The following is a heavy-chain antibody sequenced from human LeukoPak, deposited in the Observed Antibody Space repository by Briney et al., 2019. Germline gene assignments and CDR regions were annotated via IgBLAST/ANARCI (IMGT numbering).Heavy chain of an antibody. CDR1: GGSISSYY. J-gene: IGHJ4*02. V-gene: IGHV4-4*07. Sequence: SETLSLTCTVSGGSISSYYCSWIRQPPGKGLEWIARFSGSGSTNYNPSLKSRVTLSVDTSKNQFSLKLSSVTAADTAVYYCARDRTYYDSTGYYFDFWGQGTLVTVSS. CDR3: ARDRTYYDSTGYYFDF. D-gene: IGHD3-22*01. CDR2: FSGSGST.